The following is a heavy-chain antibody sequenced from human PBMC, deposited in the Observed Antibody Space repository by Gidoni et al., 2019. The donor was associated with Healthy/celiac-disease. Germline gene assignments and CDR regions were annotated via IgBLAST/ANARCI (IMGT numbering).Heavy chain of an antibody. CDR2: ILYDGSNK. D-gene: IGHD3-16*01. J-gene: IGHJ6*02. CDR1: GFTFSSYG. V-gene: IGHV3-33*01. Sequence: QVQLVESGGGVVQPGRSLRLSCAASGFTFSSYGMHWVRQGPGKGLGWVAGILYDGSNKYYADSVKGRFNISRDKSKNTLYLQMNSLRAEDTAVYYCARNPSPNLVHGYGMDVWGQGTTVTVSS. CDR3: ARNPSPNLVHGYGMDV.